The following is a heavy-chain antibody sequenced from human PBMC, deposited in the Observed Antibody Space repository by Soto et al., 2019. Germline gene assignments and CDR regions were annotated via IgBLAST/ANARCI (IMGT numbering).Heavy chain of an antibody. CDR1: GFNFCSYS. CDR2: ISSSSSTI. Sequence: GGSLRLSCAASGFNFCSYSMNWVRQAPGKGLEWVSYISSSSSTIYYADSVKGRFTISRDNAKNSLYLQMNSLRAEDTAVYYCARVGTGRRSAFDIWGQGTMVNVSS. CDR3: ARVGTGRRSAFDI. D-gene: IGHD3-9*01. J-gene: IGHJ3*02. V-gene: IGHV3-48*01.